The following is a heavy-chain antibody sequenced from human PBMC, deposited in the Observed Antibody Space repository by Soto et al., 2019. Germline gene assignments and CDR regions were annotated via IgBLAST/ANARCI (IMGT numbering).Heavy chain of an antibody. CDR1: NGSISSSISY. J-gene: IGHJ1*01. CDR2: IYHNGNT. CDR3: TRSIQH. Sequence: SETLSLTCTVSNGSISSSISYWGWIRQPPGGGLAWIGSIYHNGNTYCNPSLKSRVTISVDTSKNQFSLKLSSVTAADTAVYYCTRSIQHWGQGTLVTVSS. V-gene: IGHV4-39*07.